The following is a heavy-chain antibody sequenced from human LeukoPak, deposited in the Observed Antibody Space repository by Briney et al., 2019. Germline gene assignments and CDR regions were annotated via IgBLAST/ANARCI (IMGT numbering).Heavy chain of an antibody. Sequence: PGGSLRLSCVGSGFTFAKYAMTWVREAPGKGLEWVSVISGSGNVTYYSESVKGRFTISRDNSKRTPYLQMDSLRADDTAIYYCAKDRAGANWGLGTLVLVSS. J-gene: IGHJ4*02. CDR1: GFTFAKYA. CDR2: ISGSGNVT. V-gene: IGHV3-23*01. CDR3: AKDRAGAN.